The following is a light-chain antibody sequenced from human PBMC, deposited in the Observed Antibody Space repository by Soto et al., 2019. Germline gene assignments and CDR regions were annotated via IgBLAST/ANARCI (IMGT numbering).Light chain of an antibody. Sequence: QPVLTQPPSVSGAPGQRVTISCTGSSSNIGAGYDVHWYQQLPGTAPKLLIYGNSNRPSGVPDRFSGSKSGTSASLAITGLQAEDEADYYCQSYDSGLSGDVVFGGGTKLTVL. J-gene: IGLJ2*01. CDR1: SSNIGAGYD. V-gene: IGLV1-40*01. CDR2: GNS. CDR3: QSYDSGLSGDVV.